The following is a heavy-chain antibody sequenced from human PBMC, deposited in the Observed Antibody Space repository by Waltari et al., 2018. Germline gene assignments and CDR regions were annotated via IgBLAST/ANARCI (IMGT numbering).Heavy chain of an antibody. V-gene: IGHV1-18*01. CDR1: GYTFTSYG. CDR3: ARALDYGDYAVGNWFDP. Sequence: QVQLLQSGAEVKKPGASVKVSCKASGYTFTSYGISWVRQAPGQGLEWMGWISAYNGNTNYAQKLQGRVTMTTDTSTSTAYMELRSLRSDDTAVYYCARALDYGDYAVGNWFDPWGQGTLVTVSS. D-gene: IGHD4-17*01. CDR2: ISAYNGNT. J-gene: IGHJ5*02.